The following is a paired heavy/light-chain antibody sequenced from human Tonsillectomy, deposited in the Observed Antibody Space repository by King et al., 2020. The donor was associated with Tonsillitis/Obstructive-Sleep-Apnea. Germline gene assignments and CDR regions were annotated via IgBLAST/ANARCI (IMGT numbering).Light chain of an antibody. CDR3: QQHNTHPYS. V-gene: IGKV1-16*02. Sequence: DIQMTQSPSSLSASVGDRVTITCRASQDIKKSLAWFQQKPGKVPKSLIYSGSSLQRGVPSKFSGSGSGTDFTLTISNLQPEDFATYYCQQHNTHPYSFGQGTKLEIK. CDR1: QDIKKS. J-gene: IGKJ2*03. CDR2: SGS.
Heavy chain of an antibody. CDR2: IKQDGSEV. D-gene: IGHD2-2*01. V-gene: IGHV3-7*04. CDR1: GFTFGSYW. CDR3: ARSGRIVVVPAT. J-gene: IGHJ5*02. Sequence: EEQLVESGGGLVQPGGSLRLSCEASGFTFGSYWMTWVRQAPGKGLEWVGDIKQDGSEVYYVDSVKGRFTISRDNTKNSLYLQMNSLRGEDTAVYYCARSGRIVVVPATWGQGTLVTVSS.